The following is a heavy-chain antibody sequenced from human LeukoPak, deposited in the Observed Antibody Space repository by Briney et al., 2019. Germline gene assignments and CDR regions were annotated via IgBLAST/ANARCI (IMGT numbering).Heavy chain of an antibody. CDR1: GFTFDDYA. CDR3: AKAYSGSYYDY. CDR2: ISWNSGSI. J-gene: IGHJ4*02. D-gene: IGHD1-26*01. V-gene: IGHV3-9*01. Sequence: GRSLRLSCAASGFTFDDYAMHWVRQAPGKGLEWVSGISWNSGSIGYADSVKGRFTISRDNAKNSLYLQMNSLRAEDTASYYCAKAYSGSYYDYWGQGTLVTVSS.